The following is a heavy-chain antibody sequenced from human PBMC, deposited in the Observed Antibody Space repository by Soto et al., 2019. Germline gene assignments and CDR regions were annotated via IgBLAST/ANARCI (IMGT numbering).Heavy chain of an antibody. CDR3: ATEPFDY. CDR2: IGARGFPI. J-gene: IGHJ4*02. Sequence: EVQLVESGGGVMQPGGSLRLSCAVSGLTFGVYPMNWVRQAPGKGLEWVSYIGARGFPIYYADSVRGRFAMSRDNANNSVFLQMDSLRAEDTAQYFCATEPFDYWGRGALVTVSS. V-gene: IGHV3-48*04. CDR1: GLTFGVYP.